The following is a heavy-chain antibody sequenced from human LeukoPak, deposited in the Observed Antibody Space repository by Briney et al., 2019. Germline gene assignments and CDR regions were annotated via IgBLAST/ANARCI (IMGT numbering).Heavy chain of an antibody. CDR2: IHYSGST. CDR1: GGSISSSRYY. J-gene: IGHJ3*02. V-gene: IGHV4-39*07. Sequence: SETLSLTCTVSGGSISSSRYYWGWIPQPPGKGLEWIGSIHYSGSTYYNPSLKSRVTVSVDTSENQFSLKLSSVAAADTAVYFCVRTRLSDHIVPAAERADDACDMWGQGTTVTVSS. D-gene: IGHD2-2*01. CDR3: VRTRLSDHIVPAAERADDACDM.